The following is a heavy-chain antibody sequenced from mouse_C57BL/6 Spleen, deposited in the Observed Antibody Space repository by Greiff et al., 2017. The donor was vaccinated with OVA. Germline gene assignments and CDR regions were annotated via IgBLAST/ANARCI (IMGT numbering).Heavy chain of an antibody. J-gene: IGHJ3*01. CDR3: TRSAYYGNPFAY. CDR2: IDPETGGT. Sequence: VKLQQSGAELVRPGASVTLSCKASGYTFTDYEMHWVKQTPVHGLEWIGAIDPETGGTAYNQKFKGKAILTADKSSSTAYMELRSLTSEDSAVYYCTRSAYYGNPFAYWGQGTLVTVSA. V-gene: IGHV1-15*01. CDR1: GYTFTDYE. D-gene: IGHD2-10*01.